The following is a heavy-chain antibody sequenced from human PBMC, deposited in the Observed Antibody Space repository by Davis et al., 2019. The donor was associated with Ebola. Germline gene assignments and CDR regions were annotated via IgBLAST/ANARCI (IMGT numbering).Heavy chain of an antibody. V-gene: IGHV3-23*01. J-gene: IGHJ4*02. CDR3: AKKGITAPGKYYFDY. Sequence: PGGSLRLSCAASGFTFSSYAMTWVRQAPGKGLEWASALSDSGGATYYADSVKGRFTISRDNSKNTLWLQMNSLRAEDTAIYYCAKKGITAPGKYYFDYWGQGTLVTVSS. D-gene: IGHD6-13*01. CDR2: LSDSGGAT. CDR1: GFTFSSYA.